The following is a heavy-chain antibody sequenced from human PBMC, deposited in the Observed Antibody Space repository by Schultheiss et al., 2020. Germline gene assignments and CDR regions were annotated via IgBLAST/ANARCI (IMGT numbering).Heavy chain of an antibody. CDR3: AGSSWYKRSYYYYMDV. Sequence: GESLKISCAASGFTFSNAWMNWVRQAPGKGLEWVSAISGSGGSTYYADSVKGRFTISRDNSKNTLYLQMSSLRAEDTAVYYCAGSSWYKRSYYYYMDVWGKGTTVTVSS. CDR1: GFTFSNAW. V-gene: IGHV3-23*01. J-gene: IGHJ6*03. D-gene: IGHD6-13*01. CDR2: ISGSGGST.